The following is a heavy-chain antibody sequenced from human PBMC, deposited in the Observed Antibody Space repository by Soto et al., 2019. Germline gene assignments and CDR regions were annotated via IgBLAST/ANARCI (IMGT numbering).Heavy chain of an antibody. CDR1: GYTFNSYG. V-gene: IGHV1-18*01. CDR2: ISAYNGNT. Sequence: QVQLVQSGAEVKKPGASVKVSCKASGYTFNSYGITWVRQAPGQGLEWMGWISAYNGNTNYAQNLQGRVTMTTDTXXXXAXXXXXXXXXXXXXXXYCARDQYDILTGYYSXXXXXXWGQXTMV. CDR3: ARDQYDILTGYYSXXXXXX. D-gene: IGHD3-9*01. J-gene: IGHJ3*01.